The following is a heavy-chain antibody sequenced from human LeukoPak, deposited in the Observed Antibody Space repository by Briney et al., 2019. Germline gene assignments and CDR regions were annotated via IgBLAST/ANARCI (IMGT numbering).Heavy chain of an antibody. J-gene: IGHJ4*02. D-gene: IGHD3-9*01. Sequence: PGRSLRLSCAASGFTFSSYAMHWVRQAPGKGLEWVAVISYDGSNKYYADSVKGRFTISRDNSKNTLYLQMNSLRAEDTAVYYCARSRYFEWLCPFDYWGQGTLVTVSS. V-gene: IGHV3-30*04. CDR3: ARSRYFEWLCPFDY. CDR2: ISYDGSNK. CDR1: GFTFSSYA.